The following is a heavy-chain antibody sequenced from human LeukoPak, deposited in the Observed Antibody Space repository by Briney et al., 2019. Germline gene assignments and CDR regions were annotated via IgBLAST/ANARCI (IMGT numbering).Heavy chain of an antibody. CDR1: GGSISCGSYY. J-gene: IGHJ5*02. CDR3: ARVGAAAFDP. CDR2: IYTSGST. V-gene: IGHV4-61*02. Sequence: SETLSLTCTVSGGSISCGSYYWSWIRQPAGKGLEWIGRIYTSGSTNYNPSLKSRVTISVDTSKNQFSLKLSSVTAADTAVYYCARVGAAAFDPWGQGTLVTVSS. D-gene: IGHD6-13*01.